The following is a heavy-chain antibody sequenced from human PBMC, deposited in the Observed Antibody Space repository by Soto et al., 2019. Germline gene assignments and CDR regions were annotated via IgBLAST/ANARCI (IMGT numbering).Heavy chain of an antibody. J-gene: IGHJ4*02. CDR3: ARDLITMVRGGDY. Sequence: QVQLVQSGAEVKKPGASVKVSCKASGYTFTGYYMHWVRQAPGQGLEWMGWINPNSGGTNYAQKFQGRVTMTRDTSHSTAHMELSRLRSDDTAVYYCARDLITMVRGGDYWGQGTLVTVSS. D-gene: IGHD3-10*01. V-gene: IGHV1-2*02. CDR1: GYTFTGYY. CDR2: INPNSGGT.